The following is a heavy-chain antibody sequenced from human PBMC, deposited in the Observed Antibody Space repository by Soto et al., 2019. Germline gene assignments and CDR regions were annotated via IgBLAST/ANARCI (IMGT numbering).Heavy chain of an antibody. CDR3: ARELFYSSGTYFDRDAMDI. D-gene: IGHD6-19*01. J-gene: IGHJ3*02. CDR1: GYNFTSYG. Sequence: QVQLVQSGADVKKPGASVKVSCKASGYNFTSYGISWVRQAPGQGLEWMGWISPHNDRTKYERRFQDRVTMTTEAPTTTVYMELASLRADDTAVYYCARELFYSSGTYFDRDAMDIWGQGTVVTVSS. V-gene: IGHV1-18*01. CDR2: ISPHNDRT.